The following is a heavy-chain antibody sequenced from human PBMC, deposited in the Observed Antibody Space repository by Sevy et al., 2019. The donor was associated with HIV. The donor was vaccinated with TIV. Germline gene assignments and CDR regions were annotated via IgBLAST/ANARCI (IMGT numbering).Heavy chain of an antibody. Sequence: GSLRLSCAASGFTFSSYGMHWVRQAPGKGLEWVAVISYDGSNKYDADSVKGRFTISRDNSKNTLYLQMNSLRAEDTAVYYCAKAREGCGGDCCAPYYYYGMDVWGQGTTVTVSS. D-gene: IGHD2-21*02. CDR1: GFTFSSYG. CDR3: AKAREGCGGDCCAPYYYYGMDV. J-gene: IGHJ6*02. CDR2: ISYDGSNK. V-gene: IGHV3-30*18.